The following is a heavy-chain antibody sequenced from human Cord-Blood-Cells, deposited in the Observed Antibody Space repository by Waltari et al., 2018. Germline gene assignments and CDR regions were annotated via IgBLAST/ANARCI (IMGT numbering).Heavy chain of an antibody. CDR3: ARGTGDLDFDY. CDR2: INHCGST. CDR1: GGSFSGYY. V-gene: IGHV4-34*01. Sequence: QVQLPPWGAGLLKPSETLSLTCAVYGGSFSGYYWSWIRQPPGKGLEWIGEINHCGSTNYNPSLKSRVTISVDTAKNQFSLKLSSVTAADTAVYYCARGTGDLDFDYWGQGTLVTVSS. D-gene: IGHD7-27*01. J-gene: IGHJ4*02.